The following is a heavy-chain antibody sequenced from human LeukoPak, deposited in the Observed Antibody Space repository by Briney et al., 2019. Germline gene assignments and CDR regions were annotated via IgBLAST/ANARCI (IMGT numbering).Heavy chain of an antibody. CDR1: GFTFSSYG. D-gene: IGHD1-1*01. V-gene: IGHV3-30*18. Sequence: GGSLRLSCAASGFTFSSYGMHWVRQAPGKGLEWVAVISYDGSNKYYADSVKGRFTISRDNSKNTLYLQMNSLRAEDTAVYYCAKGERPPVYWGQGTLVTVSS. J-gene: IGHJ4*02. CDR3: AKGERPPVY. CDR2: ISYDGSNK.